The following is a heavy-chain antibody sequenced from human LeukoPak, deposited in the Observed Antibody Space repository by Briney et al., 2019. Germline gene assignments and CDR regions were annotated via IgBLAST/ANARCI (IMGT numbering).Heavy chain of an antibody. J-gene: IGHJ6*02. CDR1: GFTFSSYW. Sequence: GGSLRLSCAASGFTFSSYWMHWVRQAPGEGLVWVSRINSDGSSTSYADSVKGRFTISRDNAKNTLYLQMNSLRAEDTAVYYCAREWKTHYYGMDVWGQGTTVTVSS. V-gene: IGHV3-74*01. CDR2: INSDGSST. D-gene: IGHD1-1*01. CDR3: AREWKTHYYGMDV.